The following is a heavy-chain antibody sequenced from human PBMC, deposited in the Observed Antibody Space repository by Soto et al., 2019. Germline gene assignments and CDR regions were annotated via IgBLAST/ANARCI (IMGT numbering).Heavy chain of an antibody. Sequence: QVQLVESGGGVVQPGRSLRLSCAASGFTFSSYAMHWVRQAPGKGLEWVAVISYDGSNKYYADSVKGRFTISRDNSKNTLYLQMNSLRGEDTGGYYCAREYGNRGWYLNWFDPWGQGTLVTVSS. CDR1: GFTFSSYA. CDR2: ISYDGSNK. CDR3: AREYGNRGWYLNWFDP. V-gene: IGHV3-30-3*01. J-gene: IGHJ5*02. D-gene: IGHD6-19*01.